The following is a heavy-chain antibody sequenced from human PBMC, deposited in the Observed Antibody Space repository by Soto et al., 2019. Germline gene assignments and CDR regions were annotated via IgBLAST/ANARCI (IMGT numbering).Heavy chain of an antibody. Sequence: SLKISCAASGFTFDDYAMHWVRQAPGKGLEWVSGISWNSGSIGYADSVKGRFTISRDNAKNSLYLQMNSLRAEDTALYYCAKDIVVRGVYYYYMDVWGKGTTVTVSS. CDR1: GFTFDDYA. D-gene: IGHD3-10*01. CDR3: AKDIVVRGVYYYYMDV. J-gene: IGHJ6*03. V-gene: IGHV3-9*01. CDR2: ISWNSGSI.